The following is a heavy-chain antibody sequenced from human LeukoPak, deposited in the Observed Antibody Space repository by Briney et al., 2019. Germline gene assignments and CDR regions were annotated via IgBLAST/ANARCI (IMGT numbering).Heavy chain of an antibody. CDR1: GYTFTSHY. J-gene: IGHJ4*02. CDR3: ARSQRWLPFDY. V-gene: IGHV1-46*01. D-gene: IGHD6-19*01. CDR2: INPSGGST. Sequence: ASVKVSCKASGYTFTSHYMHWVRQAPGQGLEWMGIINPSGGSTSYAQKFQGRVTMTRDMSTSTVYMELSSLRSEDTAVYYCARSQRWLPFDYWGQGTLVTVSS.